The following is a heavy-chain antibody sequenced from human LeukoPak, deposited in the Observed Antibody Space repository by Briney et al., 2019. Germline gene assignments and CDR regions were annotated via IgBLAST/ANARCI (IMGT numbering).Heavy chain of an antibody. CDR3: ARDMRGWYYDY. CDR2: IYYRSRWYR. J-gene: IGHJ4*02. D-gene: IGHD6-19*01. Sequence: SQALSLTCARSGDSVSSDIAAWSWIRQSPSRGLEWLGRIYYRSRWYRDSAVAVRSRITINPDTPKNHFSLQLNSVTPEDTAVCFCARDMRGWYYDYWGQGTLVTVSS. V-gene: IGHV6-1*01. CDR1: GDSVSSDIAA.